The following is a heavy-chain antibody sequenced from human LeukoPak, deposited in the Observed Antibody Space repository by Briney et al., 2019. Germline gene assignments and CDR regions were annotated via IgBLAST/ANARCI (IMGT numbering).Heavy chain of an antibody. CDR1: GFTFSSYA. CDR3: ARSRDGYNYWAADFDY. Sequence: GGSLRLSCAASGFTFSSYAMSWVRQAPGKGLQWVSGISGSGSSTYYADSVKGRFTISRDNSENTLYLQMNSLRAEDTAVYHCARSRDGYNYWAADFDYWGQGTLVTVSS. V-gene: IGHV3-23*01. J-gene: IGHJ4*02. CDR2: ISGSGSST. D-gene: IGHD5-24*01.